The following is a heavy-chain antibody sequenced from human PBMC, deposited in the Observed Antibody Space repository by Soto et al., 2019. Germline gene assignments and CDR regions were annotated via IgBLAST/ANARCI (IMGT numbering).Heavy chain of an antibody. CDR1: GGSISSGGYY. Sequence: QVQLQESGPGLVKPSQTLSLTCTVSGGSISSGGYYWSSIRQHPGKGLEWIGYSYYSGSTYYNPSLKSRFTLSVDTSKNKFSIKLRPVTAAATAVYYCARGVIHWGQGTLVTVST. V-gene: IGHV4-31*03. J-gene: IGHJ4*02. CDR2: SYYSGST. D-gene: IGHD4-4*01. CDR3: ARGVIH.